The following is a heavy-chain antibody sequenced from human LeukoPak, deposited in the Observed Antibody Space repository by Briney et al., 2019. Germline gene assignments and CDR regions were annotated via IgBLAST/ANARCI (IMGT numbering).Heavy chain of an antibody. Sequence: PGGSLRLSCAASGFTFNNAWMSWVRQAPGKGLEWVGRIKSKTDSGTTDYAVPVKGRFTISRDDSKNTLYLQMNSLKTEDAAVYYCTTDFSSAVADTFDYWGQGTLVTVSS. CDR1: GFTFNNAW. V-gene: IGHV3-15*01. CDR3: TTDFSSAVADTFDY. CDR2: IKSKTDSGTT. J-gene: IGHJ4*02. D-gene: IGHD6-19*01.